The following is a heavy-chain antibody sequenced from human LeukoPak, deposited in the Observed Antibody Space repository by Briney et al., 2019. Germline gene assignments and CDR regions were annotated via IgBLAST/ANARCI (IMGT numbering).Heavy chain of an antibody. J-gene: IGHJ4*02. Sequence: SVKVSCKASGGTFSSYAISWVRQAPGQGLEWMGRIIPILGIANYAQKFQGRVTITADKSTSTAYMELSSLRSEDTAVYYCARLGCSSTSCYSNFDYRGQGTLVTVSS. CDR2: IIPILGIA. V-gene: IGHV1-69*04. CDR1: GGTFSSYA. CDR3: ARLGCSSTSCYSNFDY. D-gene: IGHD2-2*02.